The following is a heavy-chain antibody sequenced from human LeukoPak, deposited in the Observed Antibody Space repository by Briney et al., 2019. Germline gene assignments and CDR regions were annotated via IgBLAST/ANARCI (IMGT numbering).Heavy chain of an antibody. CDR3: AKDSFDFWSGYYTGIPFHFHY. Sequence: PGGSLRLSCAASGFTFSSYGMHWVRQAPGKGLEWVGYIRYDGSKKYYANSVTGRFTISRHNSKNTLYLQMNSLRADDTAVYYCAKDSFDFWSGYYTGIPFHFHYWGQGPLVPLSS. CDR1: GFTFSSYG. D-gene: IGHD3-3*01. J-gene: IGHJ4*02. V-gene: IGHV3-30*02. CDR2: IRYDGSKK.